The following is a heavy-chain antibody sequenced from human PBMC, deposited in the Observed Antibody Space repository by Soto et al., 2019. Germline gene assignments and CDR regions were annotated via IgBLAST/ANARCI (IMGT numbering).Heavy chain of an antibody. Sequence: EVQLLESGGGLVQPGGSLRLSCAASGFTFGSSAMSWVRQAPGKGLEWVSSVSGSGGSTYYADSVKGRFTITRDKSKNTVSLRMNSLRVEDTAVYYCAKVLGYSYGAVDYWGQGTLVTVSS. V-gene: IGHV3-23*01. CDR2: VSGSGGST. CDR3: AKVLGYSYGAVDY. D-gene: IGHD5-18*01. CDR1: GFTFGSSA. J-gene: IGHJ4*02.